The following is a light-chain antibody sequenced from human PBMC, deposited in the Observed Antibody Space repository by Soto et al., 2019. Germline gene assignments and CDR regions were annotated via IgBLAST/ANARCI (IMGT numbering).Light chain of an antibody. V-gene: IGLV2-8*01. Sequence: QSVLTQPPSASGSRGQSVTISCTGTSSDVGGYNYVSWYQQHPGRAPKLMISEVTKRPSGVPDRFSGSKSGNTASLTVSGLQAEDEADYYCSSYGGSSNLVFGGGTKLTVL. CDR2: EVT. CDR3: SSYGGSSNLV. CDR1: SSDVGGYNY. J-gene: IGLJ3*02.